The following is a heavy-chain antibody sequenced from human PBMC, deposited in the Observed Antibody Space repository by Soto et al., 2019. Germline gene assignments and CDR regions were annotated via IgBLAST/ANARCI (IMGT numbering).Heavy chain of an antibody. CDR2: ISGSGVST. J-gene: IGHJ2*01. CDR1: GFTFSSYA. Sequence: PGGSLRLSCAASGFTFSSYAMSWVRQAPGKGLEWVSAISGSGVSTYYADSVKGRFTISRDNSKNTLYLQMNSLRAEDTAVYYCAKEAEHIVVVTAILLDWYFDLWGRGTLLTV. D-gene: IGHD2-21*02. V-gene: IGHV3-23*01. CDR3: AKEAEHIVVVTAILLDWYFDL.